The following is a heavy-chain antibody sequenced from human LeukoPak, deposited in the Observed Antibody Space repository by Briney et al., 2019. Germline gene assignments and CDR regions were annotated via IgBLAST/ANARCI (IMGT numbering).Heavy chain of an antibody. V-gene: IGHV1-69*05. D-gene: IGHD7-27*01. CDR1: GGTFSSYV. CDR2: IIPIIGTP. J-gene: IGHJ6*03. CDR3: ARVTGPNSFYYYYMDV. Sequence: SVKVSCKASGGTFSSYVISWVRQAPGQGLEWMGGIIPIIGTPNYAQKFQGRVTITTDESTSTAYMELSSLRSEDTAMYYCARVTGPNSFYYYYMDVWGKGTTVTVSS.